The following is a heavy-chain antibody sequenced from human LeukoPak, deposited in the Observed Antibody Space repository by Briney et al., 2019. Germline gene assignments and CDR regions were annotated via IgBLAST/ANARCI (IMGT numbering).Heavy chain of an antibody. Sequence: GGTLRLSCAASGFTFSSYGMSWVRQAPGKGLEWVSAISGSGGSTYYADSVKGRFTISRDNSKNTLYLQMNSLRAEDTAVYYCAKDRYYYDSSGYYYFDYWGQGTLVTVSS. CDR1: GFTFSSYG. J-gene: IGHJ4*02. CDR3: AKDRYYYDSSGYYYFDY. V-gene: IGHV3-23*01. D-gene: IGHD3-22*01. CDR2: ISGSGGST.